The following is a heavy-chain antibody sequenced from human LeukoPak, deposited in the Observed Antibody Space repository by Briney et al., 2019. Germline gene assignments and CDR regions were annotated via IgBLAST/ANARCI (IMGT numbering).Heavy chain of an antibody. J-gene: IGHJ5*02. D-gene: IGHD2-21*01. V-gene: IGHV4-59*01. CDR2: ISYSGKS. CDR3: ARGSIVDSRTNWFDP. Sequence: SETLSLTCTVSGGYFSSYNWNWIRQTPGKGLEWIGYISYSGKSKTNPSLKSRVTMSVDRSQSQFSLNLSSVTAADTAVYFCARGSIVDSRTNWFDPWGQGTLVTVSS. CDR1: GGYFSSYN.